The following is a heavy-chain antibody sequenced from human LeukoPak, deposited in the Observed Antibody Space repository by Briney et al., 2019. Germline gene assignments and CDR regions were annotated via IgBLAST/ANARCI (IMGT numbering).Heavy chain of an antibody. CDR3: AKGRVRYCSGGSCFFAFDP. J-gene: IGHJ5*02. V-gene: IGHV3-21*04. CDR1: GFTFSSYS. CDR2: ISSSSSYI. Sequence: GGSLRLSCAASGFTFSSYSMNWVRQAPGKGLEWVSSISSSSSYIYYADSVKGRFTISRDNAKNSLYLQMNSLRAEDTAVYYCAKGRVRYCSGGSCFFAFDPWGQGTLVTVSS. D-gene: IGHD2-15*01.